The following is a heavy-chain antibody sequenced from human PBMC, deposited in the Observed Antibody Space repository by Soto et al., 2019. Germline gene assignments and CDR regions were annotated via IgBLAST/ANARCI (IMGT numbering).Heavy chain of an antibody. CDR3: ARSAYSYGPKPLLY. CDR1: GGSISSGGYY. D-gene: IGHD5-18*01. CDR2: IFYSGST. Sequence: QVQLQESGPGLVKPSQTLSLTCTVSGGSISSGGYYWSWIRQHPGKGPEWIGYIFYSGSTYSNPSLKSRLTLSVDTSKNQFSQKQSSVTAAYTAVYYCARSAYSYGPKPLLYWGQGTLVNVS. J-gene: IGHJ4*02. V-gene: IGHV4-31*03.